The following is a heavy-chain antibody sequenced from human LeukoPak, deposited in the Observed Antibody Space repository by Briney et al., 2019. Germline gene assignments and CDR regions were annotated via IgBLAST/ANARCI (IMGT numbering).Heavy chain of an antibody. J-gene: IGHJ4*02. V-gene: IGHV4-34*01. CDR1: GGSISSYY. D-gene: IGHD3-22*01. CDR3: ARTGDNYYDSSGYYYVAYYFDY. Sequence: PSETLSLTCTVSGGSISSYYWSWIRQPPGKGLEWIGEINHSGSTNYNPSLKSRVTISVDTSKNQFSLKLSSVTAADTAVYYCARTGDNYYDSSGYYYVAYYFDYWGQGTLVTVSS. CDR2: INHSGST.